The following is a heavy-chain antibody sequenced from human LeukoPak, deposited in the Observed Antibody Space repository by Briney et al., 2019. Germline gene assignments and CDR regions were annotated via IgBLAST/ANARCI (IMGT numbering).Heavy chain of an antibody. D-gene: IGHD3-10*01. Sequence: GGSLRLSCAASGFTFSSYGTHWVRQAPGKGLEWVAVISYDGSNKYYADSVKGRFTISRDNSKNTLYLQMNSLRAEDTAVYYCAREPYYYGSGSYYAGYDYWGQGTLVTVSS. CDR2: ISYDGSNK. V-gene: IGHV3-30*03. CDR3: AREPYYYGSGSYYAGYDY. CDR1: GFTFSSYG. J-gene: IGHJ4*02.